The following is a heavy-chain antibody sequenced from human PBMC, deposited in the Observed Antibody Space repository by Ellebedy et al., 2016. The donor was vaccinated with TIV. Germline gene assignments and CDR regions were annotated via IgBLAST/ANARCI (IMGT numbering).Heavy chain of an antibody. CDR3: ARGPFARGLEY. J-gene: IGHJ4*02. D-gene: IGHD3-10*01. CDR1: GYMFTRYW. CDR2: IYPGDSDT. Sequence: GESLKISXKGSGYMFTRYWIGWVRQMPGKGLEWMGRIYPGDSDTRYSPSFQGQVIISADKTISTAYLQWNSLKASDTAMYYCARGPFARGLEYWGQGTLVTVYS. V-gene: IGHV5-51*01.